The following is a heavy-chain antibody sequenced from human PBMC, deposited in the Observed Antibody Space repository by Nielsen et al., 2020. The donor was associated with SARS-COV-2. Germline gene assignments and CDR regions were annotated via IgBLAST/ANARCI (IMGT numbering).Heavy chain of an antibody. V-gene: IGHV3-30*02. CDR1: GFTFSSYG. D-gene: IGHD2-2*01. Sequence: GGSLRLSCAASGFTFSSYGMHWVRQAPGKGLEWVAVIWYDGSNKYYADSVKGRFTITRDISKNTLYLQVNSLRAEDTAVYYCAKGSDCSSTSCPGDYYYGMDVWGQGTTVTVSS. J-gene: IGHJ6*02. CDR2: IWYDGSNK. CDR3: AKGSDCSSTSCPGDYYYGMDV.